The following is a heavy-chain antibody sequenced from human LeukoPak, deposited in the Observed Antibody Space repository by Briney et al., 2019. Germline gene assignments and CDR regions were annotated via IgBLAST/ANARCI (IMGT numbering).Heavy chain of an antibody. Sequence: PSETLSLTCAVYGGSFSGYYWSWIRQPPGKGLEWIGEINHSGSTNYNPSLKSRVTISVDTSKNQFSLKLSSVTAADTAVYYCARGVVGYCSSTSCYLSPYYYYGMDVWGQGTTVTVSS. D-gene: IGHD2-2*01. CDR2: INHSGST. V-gene: IGHV4-34*01. CDR1: GGSFSGYY. J-gene: IGHJ6*02. CDR3: ARGVVGYCSSTSCYLSPYYYYGMDV.